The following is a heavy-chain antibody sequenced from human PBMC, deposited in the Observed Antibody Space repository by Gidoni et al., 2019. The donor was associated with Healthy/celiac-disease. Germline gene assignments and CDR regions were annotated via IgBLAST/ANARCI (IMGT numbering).Heavy chain of an antibody. CDR3: ARGAARYDAFDI. CDR2: IYYSGST. V-gene: IGHV4-61*01. D-gene: IGHD6-25*01. Sequence: QVQLQESGPGLVKPSEPLSLTCTVSGGSVSSGSYYWSWIRQPPGKGLEWIGYIYYSGSTNYNPSLKSRVTISVDTSKNQFSLKLSSVTAADTAVYYCARGAARYDAFDIWGQGTMVTVSS. CDR1: GGSVSSGSYY. J-gene: IGHJ3*02.